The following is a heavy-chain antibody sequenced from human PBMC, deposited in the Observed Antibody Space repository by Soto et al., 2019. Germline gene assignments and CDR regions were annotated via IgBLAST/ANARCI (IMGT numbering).Heavy chain of an antibody. CDR1: GGSISSYK. Sequence: QVQLQESGPGLVKPSETLSLTCTVSGGSISSYKWSWIRQPPGKGLEWIGYVYYIGSTNYNPSLRSRVTISLDTSKNQFSLKLSSVTAADTAVYYCASLGGWGGLDPWGQGTLVTVSS. D-gene: IGHD3-10*01. V-gene: IGHV4-59*01. CDR3: ASLGGWGGLDP. CDR2: VYYIGST. J-gene: IGHJ5*02.